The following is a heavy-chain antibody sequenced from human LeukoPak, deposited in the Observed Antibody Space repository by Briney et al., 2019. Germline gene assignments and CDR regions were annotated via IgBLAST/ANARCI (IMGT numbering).Heavy chain of an antibody. D-gene: IGHD6-13*01. CDR2: ISYDGSNK. CDR3: ARDRGSAAAGSFLGAFDI. CDR1: GFTFSSYG. J-gene: IGHJ3*02. V-gene: IGHV3-30*03. Sequence: PGGSLRLSCAASGFTFSSYGMHWVRQAPGKGLEWVAVISYDGSNKYYADSVKGRFTISRDNSKNTLYLQMNSLRAEDTAVYYCARDRGSAAAGSFLGAFDIWGQGTMVTVSS.